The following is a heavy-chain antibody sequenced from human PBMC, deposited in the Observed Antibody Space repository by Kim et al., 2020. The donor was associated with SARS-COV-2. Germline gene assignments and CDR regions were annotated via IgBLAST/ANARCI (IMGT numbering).Heavy chain of an antibody. CDR1: GITFSSFV. D-gene: IGHD7-27*01. V-gene: IGHV3-23*05. Sequence: GGSLRLSCAASGITFSSFVMNWVRQAPGKGLEWVATIHSRSTSTYYADSVKDRFTISRDNSKNTLFLQMNSLRGEDTAVYYCVSRGPNCGPFDLWGQGTLVTVSS. CDR2: IHSRSTST. CDR3: VSRGPNCGPFDL. J-gene: IGHJ4*02.